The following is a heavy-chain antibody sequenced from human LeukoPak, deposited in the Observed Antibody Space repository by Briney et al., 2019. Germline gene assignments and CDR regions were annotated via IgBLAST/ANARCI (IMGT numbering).Heavy chain of an antibody. J-gene: IGHJ4*02. CDR1: GYTFTGYY. CDR3: ARGRMGDCATTSCYLAY. Sequence: ASVKVSCKASGYTFTGYYMHWVRQAPGQGLEWMGWINPNSGGTNYAQKFQGRVTMTRDTSINTVYMDLSSLRSDDTAVYYCARGRMGDCATTSCYLAYWGQGTQVTVSS. CDR2: INPNSGGT. D-gene: IGHD2-2*01. V-gene: IGHV1-2*02.